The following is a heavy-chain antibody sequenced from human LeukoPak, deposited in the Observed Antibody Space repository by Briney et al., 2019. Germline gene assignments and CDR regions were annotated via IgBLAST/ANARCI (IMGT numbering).Heavy chain of an antibody. CDR1: GGSISSSSYY. Sequence: SETLSLTCTVSGGSISSSSYYWGWIRQPPGKGLEWIGSIYYSGSTYYNPSLKSRVTISVDTSKNQFSLKLSSVTAADTAVYYCARDLGDGYNLAYWGQGTLVTVSS. CDR3: ARDLGDGYNLAY. V-gene: IGHV4-39*07. CDR2: IYYSGST. D-gene: IGHD5-24*01. J-gene: IGHJ4*02.